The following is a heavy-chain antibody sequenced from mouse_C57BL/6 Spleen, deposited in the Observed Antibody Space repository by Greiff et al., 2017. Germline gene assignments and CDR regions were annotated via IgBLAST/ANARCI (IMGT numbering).Heavy chain of an antibody. D-gene: IGHD1-1*01. J-gene: IGHJ2*01. CDR2: ISSGGSYT. Sequence: VQLKESGGDLVKPGGSLKLSCAASGFTFSSYGMSWVRQTPDKRLEWVATISSGGSYTYYPDSVKGRFTISRDNAKNTLYLQMSSLKSEDTAMYYCARGSYFDYWGQGTTLAVSS. CDR3: ARGSYFDY. V-gene: IGHV5-6*01. CDR1: GFTFSSYG.